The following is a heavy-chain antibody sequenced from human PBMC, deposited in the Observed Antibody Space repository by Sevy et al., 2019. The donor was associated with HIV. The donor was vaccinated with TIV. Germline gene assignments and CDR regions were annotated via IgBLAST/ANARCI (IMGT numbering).Heavy chain of an antibody. CDR1: GDSISSSYY. V-gene: IGHV4-38-2*01. J-gene: IGHJ4*02. CDR2: IYHSGSP. Sequence: SETLSLTCAVSGDSISSSYYWGWIRQPPGKGLEWIGYIYHSGSPYYNPSLKSRVTISVDTSKNQFSLTLNSVTAADTAVYYCARIISRIIIRLGIDQWGQGTLVTVSS. CDR3: ARIISRIIIRLGIDQ. D-gene: IGHD1-1*01.